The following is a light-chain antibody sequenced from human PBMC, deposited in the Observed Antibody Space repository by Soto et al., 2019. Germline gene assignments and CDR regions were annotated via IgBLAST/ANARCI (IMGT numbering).Light chain of an antibody. CDR1: SSNIGSNY. CDR2: DNN. Sequence: QSVLTQPPSVSAAPGQKVTISCSGTSSNIGSNYVSWYQHLPGTAPKLLIYDNNKRSSGIPDRFSGSQSGTSATLDITGLQTGDEADYYCGTWDSGLSAVFGGGTQLTVL. CDR3: GTWDSGLSAV. V-gene: IGLV1-51*01. J-gene: IGLJ2*01.